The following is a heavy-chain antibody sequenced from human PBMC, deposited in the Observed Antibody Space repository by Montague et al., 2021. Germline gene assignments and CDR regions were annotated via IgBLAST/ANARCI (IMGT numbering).Heavy chain of an antibody. V-gene: IGHV3-7*03. J-gene: IGHJ4*02. CDR1: GLIFSQSW. D-gene: IGHD4/OR15-4a*01. Sequence: SLRLSCPASGLIFSQSWMAWVRLPPGKGLEWVAGVNPDGSQVGYVESVKGRFTVSKDNAENSLFLQMNSLRGDDTALYYCARNPAYGALDYWGQGTRVTVSS. CDR3: ARNPAYGALDY. CDR2: VNPDGSQV.